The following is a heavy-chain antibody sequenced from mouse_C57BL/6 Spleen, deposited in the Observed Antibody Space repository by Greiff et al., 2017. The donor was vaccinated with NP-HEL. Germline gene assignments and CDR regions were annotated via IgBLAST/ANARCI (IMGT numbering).Heavy chain of an antibody. V-gene: IGHV5-17*01. CDR2: LSSGSSTI. CDR3: ARGERDSSGDYAMDY. CDR1: GFTFSAYG. D-gene: IGHD3-2*02. Sequence: DVMLVESGGGLMKPGGSLKLSCAASGFTFSAYGMHWVRQAPEKGLAWVAYLSSGSSTIYYADTVKGRFTISRDNAKNTLFLQMTSLRSEDTAMYYCARGERDSSGDYAMDYWGQGTSVTVSS. J-gene: IGHJ4*01.